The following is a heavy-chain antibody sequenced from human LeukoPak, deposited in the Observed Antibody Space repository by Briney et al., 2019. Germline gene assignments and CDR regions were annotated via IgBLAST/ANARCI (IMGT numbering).Heavy chain of an antibody. CDR1: GGSISSGGYY. Sequence: SETLSLTCTVSGGSISSGGYYWSWIRQHPGKGLEWIGYIYYSGSTYYNPSLKSRVTISVDTSKNQFSLKLSSVTAADTAVYYCARGGYDYGDLDYWRQGTLVTVSS. CDR3: ARGGYDYGDLDY. J-gene: IGHJ4*02. CDR2: IYYSGST. D-gene: IGHD4-17*01. V-gene: IGHV4-31*03.